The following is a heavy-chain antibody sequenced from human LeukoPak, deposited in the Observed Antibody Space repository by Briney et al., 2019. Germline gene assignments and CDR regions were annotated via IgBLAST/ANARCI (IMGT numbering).Heavy chain of an antibody. J-gene: IGHJ3*02. CDR1: GGSISSYY. D-gene: IGHD6-19*01. CDR3: ARWGGYFGAAFDI. V-gene: IGHV4-59*01. Sequence: PSETLSLTCTVSGGSISSYYWSWIRQPPGKGPEWIGYIYYSGSTNYNPSLKSRVTISVDTSKNQFSLKLSSVTAADTAVYYCARWGGYFGAAFDIWGQGTMVTVSS. CDR2: IYYSGST.